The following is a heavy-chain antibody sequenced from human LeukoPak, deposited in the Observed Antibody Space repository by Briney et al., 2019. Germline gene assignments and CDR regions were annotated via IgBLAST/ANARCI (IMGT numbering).Heavy chain of an antibody. CDR3: ARLAARPNYYMDV. V-gene: IGHV4-34*01. Sequence: PSGTLSLTCAVYGGSFSGYYWSWIRQPPGKGLEWIGEINHSGSTNYNPSLKSRVTISVDTSKNQFSLKLSSVTAADTAVYFCARLAARPNYYMDVWGKGTTVTVSS. CDR2: INHSGST. J-gene: IGHJ6*03. D-gene: IGHD6-6*01. CDR1: GGSFSGYY.